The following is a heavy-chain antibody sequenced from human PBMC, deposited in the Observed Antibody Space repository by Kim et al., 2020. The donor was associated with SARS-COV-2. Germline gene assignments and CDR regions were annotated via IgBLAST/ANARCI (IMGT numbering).Heavy chain of an antibody. V-gene: IGHV4-39*01. J-gene: IGHJ2*01. CDR3: AGAGLRLGELSLTYWY. CDR2: IFYSGST. D-gene: IGHD3-16*02. Sequence: SETLSLTCTVSGGSISSSSYYWGWIRQPPGKGLEWIGSIFYSGSTYYNPSLKSRVTISVDTSKNQFSLKLNSVTAADTAVHYCAGAGLRLGELSLTYWY. CDR1: GGSISSSSYY.